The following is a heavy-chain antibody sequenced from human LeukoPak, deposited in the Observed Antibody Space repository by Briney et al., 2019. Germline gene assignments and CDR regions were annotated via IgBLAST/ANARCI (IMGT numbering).Heavy chain of an antibody. CDR1: GGTFSSYA. V-gene: IGHV1-69*13. J-gene: IGHJ4*02. Sequence: SVKVSCKASGGTFSSYAISWVRQAPGQGLEWMGGIIPIFGTANYAQKFQGRVTITADESTSTAYMELSSLRTEDTAVYYCVPALSGARGGYWGQGTLVTVSS. CDR2: IIPIFGTA. D-gene: IGHD3-10*02. CDR3: VPALSGARGGY.